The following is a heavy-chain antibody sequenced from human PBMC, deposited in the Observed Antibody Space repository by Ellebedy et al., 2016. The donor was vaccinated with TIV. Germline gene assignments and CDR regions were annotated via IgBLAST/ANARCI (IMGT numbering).Heavy chain of an antibody. D-gene: IGHD2-2*01. CDR3: ARGRRTSNWFDP. V-gene: IGHV3-21*01. Sequence: GGSLRLXXAASGFTFSSYSMNWVRQAPGKGLEWVSSISSSSSYIYYADSVKGRFTISRDNAKNSLYLQMNSLRAEDTAVYYCARGRRTSNWFDPWGQGTLVTVSS. CDR1: GFTFSSYS. CDR2: ISSSSSYI. J-gene: IGHJ5*02.